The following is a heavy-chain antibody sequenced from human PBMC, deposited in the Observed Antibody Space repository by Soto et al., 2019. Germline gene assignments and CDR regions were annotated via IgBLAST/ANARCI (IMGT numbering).Heavy chain of an antibody. CDR3: ARDLGHYDILTGYYTNDAFDI. J-gene: IGHJ3*02. Sequence: PSETLSLTCAVYGGSFSGYYWSWIRQHPGKGLEWIGYIYYSGSTYYNPSLKSRVTISVDTSKNQFSLKLSSVTAADTAVYYCARDLGHYDILTGYYTNDAFDIWGQGTMVTVSS. CDR1: GGSFSGYY. D-gene: IGHD3-9*01. V-gene: IGHV4-31*11. CDR2: IYYSGST.